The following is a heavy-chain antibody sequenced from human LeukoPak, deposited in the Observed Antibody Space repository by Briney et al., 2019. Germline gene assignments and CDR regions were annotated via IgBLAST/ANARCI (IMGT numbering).Heavy chain of an antibody. J-gene: IGHJ4*02. CDR3: AKDRGIAAAGIFDY. CDR1: GFSLSNFQ. D-gene: IGHD6-13*01. CDR2: ISLDGSTE. Sequence: GGSLRLSCVASGFSLSNFQMYWVRQAPGKGLEWVSIISLDGSTEFYADSVKGRFTISRDTASNTLYLQMNSLRAEDTAVYYCAKDRGIAAAGIFDYWGQGTLVTVSS. V-gene: IGHV3-30-3*01.